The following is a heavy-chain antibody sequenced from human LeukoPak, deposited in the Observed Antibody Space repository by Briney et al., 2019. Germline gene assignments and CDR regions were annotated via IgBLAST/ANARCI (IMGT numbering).Heavy chain of an antibody. CDR1: GFSVSNNY. J-gene: IGHJ4*02. CDR2: IYNGGNT. Sequence: PGGSLRLSCAASGFSVSNNYMTWVRQAPGKGLEWVSVIYNGGNTYYADSVKGRFTISGDNSKNTLYLQMNSLRAEDTAVYYCAREGLYSSADYWAQGTLVIVPS. D-gene: IGHD6-25*01. V-gene: IGHV3-53*01. CDR3: AREGLYSSADY.